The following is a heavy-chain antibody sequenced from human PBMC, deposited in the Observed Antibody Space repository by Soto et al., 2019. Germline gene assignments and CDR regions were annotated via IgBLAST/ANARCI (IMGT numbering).Heavy chain of an antibody. V-gene: IGHV3-30-3*01. Sequence: GESLKISCAASGFTFSSYAMHWVRQAPGKGLEWVAVISYDGSNKYYADSVKGRFTISRDNSKNTLYLQMNSLRAEDTAVYYCARDRQYSSSWLDYWGQGTLVTVSS. CDR1: GFTFSSYA. D-gene: IGHD6-13*01. J-gene: IGHJ4*02. CDR2: ISYDGSNK. CDR3: ARDRQYSSSWLDY.